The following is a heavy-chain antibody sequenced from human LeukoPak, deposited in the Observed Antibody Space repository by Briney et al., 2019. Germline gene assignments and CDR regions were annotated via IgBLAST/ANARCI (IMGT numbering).Heavy chain of an antibody. D-gene: IGHD2-2*01. CDR2: FDPEDGET. CDR1: GYTLTELS. J-gene: IGHJ3*02. Sequence: ASVKVSCKVSGYTLTELSMHWVRQAPGKGLEWMGGFDPEDGETIYAQKFQGRVTMTEDTSTDTAYMELSSLRSEDTAVYYCATVVRFRPKLIVVVPAAHDAFDIWGQGTMVTVSS. CDR3: ATVVRFRPKLIVVVPAAHDAFDI. V-gene: IGHV1-24*01.